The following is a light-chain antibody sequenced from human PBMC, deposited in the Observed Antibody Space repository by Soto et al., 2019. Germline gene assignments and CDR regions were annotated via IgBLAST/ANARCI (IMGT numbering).Light chain of an antibody. CDR3: QQHNSFSIT. Sequence: DIQMSQSPSSLSASVGDEVTITCRASQTIMTYLNWYQLKPGKPPRLLIYAASSLQSGVPSRFSGSGSGTDFTLTINSLQADDFATYYCQQHNSFSITFGQGTRLAVK. CDR2: AAS. CDR1: QTIMTY. V-gene: IGKV1-39*01. J-gene: IGKJ5*01.